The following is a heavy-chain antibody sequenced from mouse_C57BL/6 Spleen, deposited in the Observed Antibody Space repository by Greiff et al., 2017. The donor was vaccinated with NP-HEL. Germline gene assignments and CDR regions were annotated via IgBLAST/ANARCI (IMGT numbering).Heavy chain of an antibody. Sequence: VKVVESGAELVKPGASVKISCKASGYAFSSYWMNWVKQRPGKGLEWIGQIYPGDGDTNYNGKFKGKATLTADKSSSTAYMQLSSLTSEDSAVYFCARLTIYYNAMDYWGQGTSVTVSS. V-gene: IGHV1-80*01. CDR2: IYPGDGDT. CDR1: GYAFSSYW. J-gene: IGHJ4*01. CDR3: ARLTIYYNAMDY. D-gene: IGHD2-1*01.